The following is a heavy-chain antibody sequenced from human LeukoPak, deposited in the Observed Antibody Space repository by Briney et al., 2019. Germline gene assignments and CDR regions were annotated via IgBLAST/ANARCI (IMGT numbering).Heavy chain of an antibody. CDR3: AKGLEQWLVRQLSVDP. D-gene: IGHD6-19*01. V-gene: IGHV3-30*18. CDR1: GFTFSSYG. CDR2: ISYDGSNK. J-gene: IGHJ5*02. Sequence: GGSLRLSCAASGFTFSSYGMHWVRQAPGKGLEWVAVISYDGSNKYYADSVKGRFTISRDNSKNTLYLQMNSLRAEDTAVYYCAKGLEQWLVRQLSVDPWGQGTLVTVSS.